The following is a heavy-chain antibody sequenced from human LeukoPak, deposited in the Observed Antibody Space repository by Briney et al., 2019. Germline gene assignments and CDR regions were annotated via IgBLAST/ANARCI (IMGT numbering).Heavy chain of an antibody. D-gene: IGHD3-10*01. V-gene: IGHV3-23*01. CDR3: AKARSYYGSGSYSDY. J-gene: IGHJ4*02. CDR2: IGGTGGTT. CDR1: GFTFSSYA. Sequence: GGSLRLSCAASGFTFSSYAMNWVRQAPGKGLEWVSAIGGTGGTTYYADSVKGRFTISRDNSKNTLYLQVNSLRAEDTAVYYCAKARSYYGSGSYSDYWGQGTLVSVSS.